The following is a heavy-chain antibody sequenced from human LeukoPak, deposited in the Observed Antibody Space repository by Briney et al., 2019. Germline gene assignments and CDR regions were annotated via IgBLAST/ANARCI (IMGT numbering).Heavy chain of an antibody. CDR2: IYYSGGT. D-gene: IGHD3-10*01. CDR1: GGSISSSSYY. J-gene: IGHJ4*02. V-gene: IGHV4-39*01. Sequence: SETLSLTCTVSGGSISSSSYYWGWIRQPPGKGLEWIGSIYYSGGTYYNPSLKSRVTISVDTSKNQFSLKLSSVTAAGTAVYYCARHEGYYYGSGSSHFDYWGQGTLVTVSS. CDR3: ARHEGYYYGSGSSHFDY.